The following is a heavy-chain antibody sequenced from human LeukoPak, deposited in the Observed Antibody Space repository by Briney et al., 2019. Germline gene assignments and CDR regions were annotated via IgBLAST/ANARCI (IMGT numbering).Heavy chain of an antibody. Sequence: PSQTLSLTCTVSGGSISSGSYYWSWIRQPAGKGLEWIGRIYTSGSTNYNPSLKSRVTISVDTSKNQFSLKLSSVTAADTAVYYCARDLAFDPWGLGTLVTVSS. D-gene: IGHD5-12*01. J-gene: IGHJ5*02. CDR3: ARDLAFDP. CDR1: GGSISSGSYY. CDR2: IYTSGST. V-gene: IGHV4-61*02.